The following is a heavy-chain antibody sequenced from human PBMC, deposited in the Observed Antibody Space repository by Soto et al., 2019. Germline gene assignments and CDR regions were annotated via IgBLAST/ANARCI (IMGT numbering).Heavy chain of an antibody. D-gene: IGHD5-18*01. Sequence: QVQLVQSGAEVKKPGSSVKVSCKASGGTFSSYTISWVRQAPGQGLEWMGRIIPILGIANYAQKFQGRVTITADKSTGTAYMELSSLRSEDRAVYYCARDEDTKNPPSQLDYWGQGTLVTVSS. CDR2: IIPILGIA. J-gene: IGHJ4*02. CDR1: GGTFSSYT. CDR3: ARDEDTKNPPSQLDY. V-gene: IGHV1-69*08.